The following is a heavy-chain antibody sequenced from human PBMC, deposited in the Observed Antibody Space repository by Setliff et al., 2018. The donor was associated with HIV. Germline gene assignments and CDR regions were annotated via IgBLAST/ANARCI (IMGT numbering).Heavy chain of an antibody. V-gene: IGHV4-4*07. Sequence: SATLSLTCTASGGSMSSYYWSWIRQPAGKGLEWIGHIYTSGSTNYNPSVKSRVTMSVDTAKTQFSLELSSVTAADTAVYYCVRASDLNYYGMDVWGQGTTVTVSS. CDR1: GGSMSSYY. CDR2: IYTSGST. J-gene: IGHJ6*02. CDR3: VRASDLNYYGMDV.